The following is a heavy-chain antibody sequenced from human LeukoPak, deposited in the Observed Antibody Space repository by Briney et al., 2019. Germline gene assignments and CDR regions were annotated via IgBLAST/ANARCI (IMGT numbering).Heavy chain of an antibody. CDR3: ARLSRGDYVWGSYRYVPLSAFFFDY. CDR1: GGSISSSSYY. J-gene: IGHJ4*02. Sequence: PSETLSLTCTVSGGSISSSSYYWGWIRQPPGKGLEWIGSIYYSGSTYYNPSLKSRVTISVDTSKNQFSLKLSSVTAADTAVYYCARLSRGDYVWGSYRYVPLSAFFFDYWGQGTLVTVSS. CDR2: IYYSGST. V-gene: IGHV4-39*01. D-gene: IGHD3-16*02.